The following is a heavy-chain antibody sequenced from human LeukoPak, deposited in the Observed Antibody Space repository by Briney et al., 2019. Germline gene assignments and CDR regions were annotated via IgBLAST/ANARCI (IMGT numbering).Heavy chain of an antibody. D-gene: IGHD2-21*02. V-gene: IGHV1-2*02. CDR1: GYTFTGYY. CDR3: ARGPPIYCGGDCYSRPWFDP. J-gene: IGHJ5*02. Sequence: ASVKVSCKASGYTFTGYYMHWVRQAPGQGLEWMGWINPNSGGTNYAQKFQGRVTMTRDTSISTAYMELSRLRSDDTAVYYCARGPPIYCGGDCYSRPWFDPWGQGTLVTVSS. CDR2: INPNSGGT.